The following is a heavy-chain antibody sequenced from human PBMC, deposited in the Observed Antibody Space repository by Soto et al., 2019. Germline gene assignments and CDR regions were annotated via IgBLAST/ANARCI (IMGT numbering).Heavy chain of an antibody. V-gene: IGHV4-39*01. Sequence: SETLSLTCTVSGGSISSSSYYWGWIRQPPGKGLEWIGSIYYSGSTYYNPSLKSRVTISVDTSKNQFSLKLSSVTAADTAVYYCASGTDIVATTRPFDYWGQGTLVTVSS. J-gene: IGHJ4*02. CDR3: ASGTDIVATTRPFDY. CDR2: IYYSGST. D-gene: IGHD5-12*01. CDR1: GGSISSSSYY.